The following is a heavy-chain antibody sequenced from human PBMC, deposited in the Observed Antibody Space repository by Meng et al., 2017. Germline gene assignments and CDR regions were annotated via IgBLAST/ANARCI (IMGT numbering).Heavy chain of an antibody. D-gene: IGHD3-3*01. Sequence: ASVKVSCKASGYTFTVYYMHWVRQAPGQGLEWMGRINPNSGGTNYAQKFQGRVTMTRDTSISTAYMELSRLRSDDTAVYYCASTIIRFYYYYGMDVWGQGTTVTVSS. CDR3: ASTIIRFYYYYGMDV. V-gene: IGHV1-2*06. J-gene: IGHJ6*02. CDR1: GYTFTVYY. CDR2: INPNSGGT.